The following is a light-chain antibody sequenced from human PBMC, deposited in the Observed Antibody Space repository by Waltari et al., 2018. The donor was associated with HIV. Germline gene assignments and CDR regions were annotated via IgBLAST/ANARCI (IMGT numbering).Light chain of an antibody. CDR3: TSYTSSSTLV. J-gene: IGLJ2*01. V-gene: IGLV2-14*03. CDR2: DVT. CDR1: SSDIGAYNY. Sequence: QSALTQPASVSGSPGQSITISCTGTSSDIGAYNYVSWYQHHPGQAPKLILYDVTNRPSGVSNRFAGSKARNTASLTIAGLQAEDESYYYCTSYTSSSTLVFGGVTKLTVL.